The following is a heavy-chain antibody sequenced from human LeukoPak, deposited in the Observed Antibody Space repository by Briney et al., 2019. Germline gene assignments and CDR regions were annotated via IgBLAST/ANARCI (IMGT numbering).Heavy chain of an antibody. CDR2: IYYSGST. V-gene: IGHV4-31*03. Sequence: PSQTLSLTCTVSGCSISSGGYYWSWIRQHPGKGLEWIGYIYYSGSTYYNPSLKSRVTISVDTSKNQFSLKLSCVTAADTAVYYCAREGDYYDSSGYMDYWGQGNLVTVSS. CDR1: GCSISSGGYY. D-gene: IGHD3-22*01. CDR3: AREGDYYDSSGYMDY. J-gene: IGHJ4*02.